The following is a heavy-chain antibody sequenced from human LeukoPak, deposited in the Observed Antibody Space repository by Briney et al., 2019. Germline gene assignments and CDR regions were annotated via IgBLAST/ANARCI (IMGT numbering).Heavy chain of an antibody. CDR1: GFTFSTYG. CDR2: IWYDGSNK. Sequence: QPGRSLRLSCAASGFTFSTYGMHWVRQAPGKGLEWVAVIWYDGSNKYYADSVKGRFSISTDSAKNTAYLQMNSLRVEDTAIYYCAMDINGDLFHVWGQGTLVTVSS. J-gene: IGHJ4*02. V-gene: IGHV3-33*03. CDR3: AMDINGDLFHV. D-gene: IGHD2-2*03.